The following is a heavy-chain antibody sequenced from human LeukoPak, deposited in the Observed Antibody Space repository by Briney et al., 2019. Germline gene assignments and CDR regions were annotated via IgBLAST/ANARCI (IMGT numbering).Heavy chain of an antibody. Sequence: SETLSLTCTVSGGSISSSSYYWGWIRQPPGKGLEWIGSIYYSGSTYYNPSLKSRVTISVDTSKNQFSLKLSSVTAASTAVYYCARGRSKSDFWSGYYPPGFDYWGQGTLVTVSS. J-gene: IGHJ4*02. CDR1: GGSISSSSYY. D-gene: IGHD3-3*01. CDR3: ARGRSKSDFWSGYYPPGFDY. V-gene: IGHV4-39*07. CDR2: IYYSGST.